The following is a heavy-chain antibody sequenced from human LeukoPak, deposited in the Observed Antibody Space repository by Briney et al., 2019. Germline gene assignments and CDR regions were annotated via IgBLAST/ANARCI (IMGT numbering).Heavy chain of an antibody. CDR2: ISYDGSNK. D-gene: IGHD3-16*01. V-gene: IGHV3-30-3*01. CDR3: AREHHGGYFDY. Sequence: PGGSLRLSCAASGFTFSSYALHWVRQAPGKGLEWVALISYDGSNKHYADSVKGRFTTSRDNSKNTLYLEMNSLRAEDTAVYYCAREHHGGYFDYWGQGTLVTVSS. J-gene: IGHJ4*02. CDR1: GFTFSSYA.